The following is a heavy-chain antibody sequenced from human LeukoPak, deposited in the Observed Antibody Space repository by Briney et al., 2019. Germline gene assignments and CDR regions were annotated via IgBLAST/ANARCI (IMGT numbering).Heavy chain of an antibody. D-gene: IGHD2-21*02. CDR1: GYTFTGYY. CDR2: INPHSGVT. V-gene: IGHV1-2*02. CDR3: VREGNELLSKNFDY. J-gene: IGHJ4*02. Sequence: ASVKVSCKASGYTFTGYYMHWVRQAPGQGLEWMGYINPHSGVTSSPQKFQGRVTMTTDTSISAAYMELSSLLSDDTAMYYCVREGNELLSKNFDYWGQGTLVTVSS.